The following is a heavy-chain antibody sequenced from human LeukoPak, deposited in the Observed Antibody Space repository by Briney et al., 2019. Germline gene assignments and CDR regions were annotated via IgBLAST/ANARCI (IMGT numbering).Heavy chain of an antibody. D-gene: IGHD6-13*01. CDR2: IWYDGSNK. V-gene: IGHV3-33*01. Sequence: GGSLRLSCAASGFTFSSYGMHWVRQAPGKGLEWVAVIWYDGSNKYYADSVKGRFTISRDNSKNTLYLQMNSLRAEDTAVYYCARDFSPYSLDYWGQGTLVTVSS. CDR3: ARDFSPYSLDY. J-gene: IGHJ4*02. CDR1: GFTFSSYG.